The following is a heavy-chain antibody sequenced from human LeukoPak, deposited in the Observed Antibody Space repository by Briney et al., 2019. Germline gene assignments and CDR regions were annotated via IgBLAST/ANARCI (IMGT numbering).Heavy chain of an antibody. D-gene: IGHD1-7*01. Sequence: ASVKVSCEASGYSFTNYKMHWMRQVPGQGLEWMGIMDPTGTTSRYAFKFQGRITVTRDTSTSTVYMELRSLRSDDTAVYYCARDSWNYCSDYWGQGTRVTVSS. CDR3: ARDSWNYCSDY. J-gene: IGHJ4*02. CDR2: MDPTGTTS. V-gene: IGHV1-46*01. CDR1: GYSFTNYK.